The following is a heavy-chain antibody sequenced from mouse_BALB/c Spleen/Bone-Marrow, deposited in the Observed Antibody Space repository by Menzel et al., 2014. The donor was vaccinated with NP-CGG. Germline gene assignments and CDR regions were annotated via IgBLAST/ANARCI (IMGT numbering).Heavy chain of an antibody. CDR3: ARKGTGTSYFDY. D-gene: IGHD4-1*01. CDR1: GFSITSGYS. CDR2: IHYSVGT. Sequence: EVKPQESGPDLVKPSQSLSLTCTVTGFSITSGYSWHWIRQFPGNKLEWMGYIHYSVGTNYNPSLKSRISITRDTSKNQFFLQLNSVTTEDTATYYCARKGTGTSYFDYWGQDTTLTVSS. J-gene: IGHJ2*01. V-gene: IGHV3-1*02.